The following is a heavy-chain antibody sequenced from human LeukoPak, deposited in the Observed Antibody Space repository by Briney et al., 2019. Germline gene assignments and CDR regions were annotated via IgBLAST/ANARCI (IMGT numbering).Heavy chain of an antibody. J-gene: IGHJ4*02. V-gene: IGHV3-23*01. CDR2: ISGSGGST. Sequence: QSGGSLRLSCAASGFTFSSYAMSGVRQAPGKGLEWVSAISGSGGSTYYADSVKGRFTISRDNSKNTLYLQMNSLRAEDTAVYYCAKDQGEWLRFFDYWGQGTLVTVSS. CDR3: AKDQGEWLRFFDY. CDR1: GFTFSSYA. D-gene: IGHD5-12*01.